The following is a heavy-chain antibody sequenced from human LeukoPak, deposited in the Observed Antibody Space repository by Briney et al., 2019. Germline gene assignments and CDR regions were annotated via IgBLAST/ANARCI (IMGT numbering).Heavy chain of an antibody. V-gene: IGHV1-18*01. J-gene: IGHJ4*02. CDR1: GGTFSSYA. Sequence: GASVKVSCKASGGTFSSYAISWVRQAPGRGLEWMGWISAYNGNTNYAQKLQGRVTMTTDTSTSTAYMELRSLRSDDTAVYYCAREYYGDYVVWGQGTLVTVSS. D-gene: IGHD4-17*01. CDR3: AREYYGDYVV. CDR2: ISAYNGNT.